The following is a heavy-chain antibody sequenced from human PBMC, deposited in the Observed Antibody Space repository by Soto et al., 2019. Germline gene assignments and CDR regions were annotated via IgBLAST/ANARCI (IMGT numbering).Heavy chain of an antibody. Sequence: QVQLVESGGGVVQPGRSLRVSCAASGFTFSSYTMHWVRQAPGKGLEWVAAISYDGNNKYYADAVKGRFTISRDNSKNTLYLQMNSLRAEDTAVYYCAKERRVPQWIASLKGRYYGMDVWGQGTTVTVSS. D-gene: IGHD1-20*01. CDR1: GFTFSSYT. V-gene: IGHV3-30-3*01. CDR3: AKERRVPQWIASLKGRYYGMDV. J-gene: IGHJ6*02. CDR2: ISYDGNNK.